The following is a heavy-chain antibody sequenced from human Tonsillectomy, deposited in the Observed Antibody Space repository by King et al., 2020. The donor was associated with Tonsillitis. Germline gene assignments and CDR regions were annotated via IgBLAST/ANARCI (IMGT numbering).Heavy chain of an antibody. V-gene: IGHV3-23*04. CDR2: ISGSGGST. Sequence: VQLVESGGGLVQPGGSLRLSCAASGFTFSSYAMSWVRQAPGKGLEWVSSISGSGGSTYYADSVKGRFTISRDNSKNTLFLQMNSLRAADTAIYYCAKDTQEYFQHWGQGTLVTVSS. CDR3: AKDTQEYFQH. J-gene: IGHJ1*01. CDR1: GFTFSSYA.